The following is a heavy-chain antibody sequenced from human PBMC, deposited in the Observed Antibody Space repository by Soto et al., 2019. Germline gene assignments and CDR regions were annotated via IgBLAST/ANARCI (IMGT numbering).Heavy chain of an antibody. CDR2: IYYSGST. J-gene: IGHJ5*02. V-gene: IGHV4-31*03. CDR3: AREIVVMVAARSNWFDP. Sequence: PSETLSLTCTVSGGSISSGGYYWSWIRQHPGKGLEWIGYIYYSGSTYYNPSLKSRVTISVDTSKNQFSLKLSSVTAADTAVYYCAREIVVMVAARSNWFDPWGQGTLVTVSS. D-gene: IGHD2-15*01. CDR1: GGSISSGGYY.